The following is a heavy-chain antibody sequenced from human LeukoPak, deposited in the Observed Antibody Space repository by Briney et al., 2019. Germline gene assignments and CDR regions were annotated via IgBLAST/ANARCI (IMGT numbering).Heavy chain of an antibody. D-gene: IGHD1-1*01. J-gene: IGHJ3*02. CDR3: ARRGTGTTFGAFDI. CDR1: RYSFTSYW. Sequence: GESLQISCKDSRYSFTSYWVGWVRQMSGKGLEWMGIIDPGDSDTRYSPSFQGQVNISAEKSINTAYLQWSSLKASDTAMYYCARRGTGTTFGAFDIWGQGTMVTVS. CDR2: IDPGDSDT. V-gene: IGHV5-51*01.